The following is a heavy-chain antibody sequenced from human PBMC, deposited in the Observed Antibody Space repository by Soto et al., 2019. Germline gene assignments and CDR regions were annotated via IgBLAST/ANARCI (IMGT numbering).Heavy chain of an antibody. CDR1: GYTFSSYG. D-gene: IGHD7-27*01. CDR2: IYGKTGDT. V-gene: IGHV1-18*01. Sequence: QVQLVQSGAEVQKPGASVKVSCKASGYTFSSYGVGWVRQAPGQGLEWMGWIYGKTGDTDYAQKFQGRVTMTTDTSTSTAYMEVSSLRSDDTAVYYCARSGDGNLFETWGQGTLVIVSS. J-gene: IGHJ5*02. CDR3: ARSGDGNLFET.